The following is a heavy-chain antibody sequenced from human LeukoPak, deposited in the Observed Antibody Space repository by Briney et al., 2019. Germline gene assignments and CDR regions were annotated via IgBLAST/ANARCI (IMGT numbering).Heavy chain of an antibody. V-gene: IGHV4-4*07. D-gene: IGHD2-2*01. J-gene: IGHJ5*02. CDR2: IYTSGST. Sequence: SETLSLTCTVSGGSINSYYWSWIRQPAGKGLEWIGRIYTSGSTNYNPSLKSRVTMSVDTSKNQFSLKLSSVTAADTAVYYCASGYCSSTSCPRGGNWFDPWGQGTLVTVSS. CDR1: GGSINSYY. CDR3: ASGYCSSTSCPRGGNWFDP.